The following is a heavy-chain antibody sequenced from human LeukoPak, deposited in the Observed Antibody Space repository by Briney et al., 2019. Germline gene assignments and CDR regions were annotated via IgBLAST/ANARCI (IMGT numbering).Heavy chain of an antibody. CDR3: AKTHSGSYYSFDY. Sequence: PGRSLRLSCAASGFTFDDYAMHWVRQAPGKGLEWVSGISWNSGSIGYADPVKGRFTISRDNAKNSLYLQMNSLRAEDTALYYCAKTHSGSYYSFDYWGQGTLVTVSS. CDR2: ISWNSGSI. J-gene: IGHJ4*02. V-gene: IGHV3-9*01. CDR1: GFTFDDYA. D-gene: IGHD1-26*01.